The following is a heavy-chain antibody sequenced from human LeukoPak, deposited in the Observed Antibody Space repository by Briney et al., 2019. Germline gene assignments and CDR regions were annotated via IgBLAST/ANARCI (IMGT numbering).Heavy chain of an antibody. J-gene: IGHJ3*02. CDR1: GFTFSSYG. CDR2: IWYDGGNK. CDR3: ARSPDYGGNSEAFDI. V-gene: IGHV3-33*01. D-gene: IGHD4-23*01. Sequence: PGRSLRLSCAASGFTFSSYGMHWVRQAPGKGLEWVAVIWYDGGNKYYADSVKGRFTISRDNSKNTLYLQMNSLRAEDTAVYYCARSPDYGGNSEAFDIWGQGTMVTVSS.